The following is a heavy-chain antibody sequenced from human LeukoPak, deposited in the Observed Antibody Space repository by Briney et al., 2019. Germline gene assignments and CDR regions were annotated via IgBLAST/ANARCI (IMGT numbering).Heavy chain of an antibody. Sequence: GGSLRLSCAASEFTLRNYWMSWVRQAPGKGLEWVATIKEDGSEKYYVDSMKGRFTISRENAKNSLYLQMNSLRAEDTAVYYCARSFYGHDPYYCYMDVWGKGTTVTVSS. D-gene: IGHD2-2*01. CDR1: EFTLRNYW. CDR3: ARSFYGHDPYYCYMDV. V-gene: IGHV3-7*01. J-gene: IGHJ6*03. CDR2: IKEDGSEK.